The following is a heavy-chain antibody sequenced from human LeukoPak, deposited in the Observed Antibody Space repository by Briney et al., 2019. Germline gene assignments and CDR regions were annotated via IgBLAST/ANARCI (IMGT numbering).Heavy chain of an antibody. CDR1: GGSISSSSYY. CDR2: IYYSGST. D-gene: IGHD3-10*01. Sequence: SETLSLTCTVSGGSISSSSYYWGWIRQPPGRGLEWIGSIYYSGSTYYNPSLKSRVTISVDTSKNQFSLKLSSVTAADTAVYYCASMSVVSGYFDYWGQGTLVTVSS. CDR3: ASMSVVSGYFDY. J-gene: IGHJ4*02. V-gene: IGHV4-39*07.